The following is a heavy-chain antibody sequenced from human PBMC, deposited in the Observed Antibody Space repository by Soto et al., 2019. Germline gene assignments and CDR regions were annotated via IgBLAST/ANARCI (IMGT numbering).Heavy chain of an antibody. Sequence: ASVKVSFKASGYTFTRYYMHWLRQAPGQGLEWMGIINPSGYGTSYAQKFQGRVTMTRDTSTSTFYMELRSLRSDDTAVYFCARDGVVVPSALYYFDYWGQGTLVTVSS. CDR3: ARDGVVVPSALYYFDY. CDR2: INPSGYGT. D-gene: IGHD2-2*01. J-gene: IGHJ4*02. CDR1: GYTFTRYY. V-gene: IGHV1-46*01.